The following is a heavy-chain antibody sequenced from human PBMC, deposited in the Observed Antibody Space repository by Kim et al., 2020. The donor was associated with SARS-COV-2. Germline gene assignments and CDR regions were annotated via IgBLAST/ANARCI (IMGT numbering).Heavy chain of an antibody. Sequence: GGSLRLSCAASGFTFSSYAMSWVRQAPGKGLEWVSAISGSGGSTYYADSVKGRFTISRDNSKNTLYLQMNSLRAEDTAVYYCATSPKCQCEHRGDWGQGTTVTVSS. D-gene: IGHD3-10*01. CDR3: ATSPKCQCEHRGD. V-gene: IGHV3-23*01. J-gene: IGHJ6*02. CDR2: ISGSGGST. CDR1: GFTFSSYA.